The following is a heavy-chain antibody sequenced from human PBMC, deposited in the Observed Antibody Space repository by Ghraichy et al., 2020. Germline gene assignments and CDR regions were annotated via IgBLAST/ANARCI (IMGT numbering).Heavy chain of an antibody. V-gene: IGHV4-34*01. CDR3: ARGTLDILTGYSPYYFDY. Sequence: SETLSLTCAVYGGSFSGNYWSWIRQPPGKGLEWMGEINLSGSTNYNPSLTSRVTISVDTSKNQFSLKLSSVTAADTAVYYCARGTLDILTGYSPYYFDYWGQGTLVTVSS. J-gene: IGHJ4*02. D-gene: IGHD3-9*01. CDR2: INLSGST. CDR1: GGSFSGNY.